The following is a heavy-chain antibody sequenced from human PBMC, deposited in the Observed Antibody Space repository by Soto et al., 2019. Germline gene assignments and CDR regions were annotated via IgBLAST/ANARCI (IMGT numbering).Heavy chain of an antibody. Sequence: ASVKVSCKASGYTFTNYGISWARQAPGQGLEWMGWISTYNGNTNYAQKLQGRVTMTTDTSTSTAYMELRSLRSDDAAVYYCARLSYFDTSRYFQHWGQGTLVTVSS. CDR3: ARLSYFDTSRYFQH. CDR1: GYTFTNYG. CDR2: ISTYNGNT. J-gene: IGHJ1*01. D-gene: IGHD3-22*01. V-gene: IGHV1-18*01.